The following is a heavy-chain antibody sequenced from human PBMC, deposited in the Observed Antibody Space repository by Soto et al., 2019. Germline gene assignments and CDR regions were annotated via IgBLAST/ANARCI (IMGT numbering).Heavy chain of an antibody. Sequence: QVQLVQSGAEVKKPGSSVKVSCKACGGTFSSYAISWVRQAPGQGLEWMGGIIPIFGTANYAQKFQGRVTITADESTNTAYMELSSLRSEDTAVYYCARDRIGIAVAGREYYGMDVWGQGTTVTVSS. D-gene: IGHD6-19*01. CDR3: ARDRIGIAVAGREYYGMDV. V-gene: IGHV1-69*01. J-gene: IGHJ6*02. CDR1: GGTFSSYA. CDR2: IIPIFGTA.